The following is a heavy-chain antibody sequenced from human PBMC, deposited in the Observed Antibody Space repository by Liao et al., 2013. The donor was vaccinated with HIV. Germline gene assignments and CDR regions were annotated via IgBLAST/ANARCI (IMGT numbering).Heavy chain of an antibody. Sequence: QVQLQQWGPGLVKPSQTLSLTCTVSGGSISSGSYYWSWIRQPAGKGLEWIGRIYTSGSTNYNPSLKSRVTISIDTSKNQFSLNLTSVAAADTAIYYCARGSGYYHFWSRTLSNRAYFDPWGHGTRVTVSS. V-gene: IGHV4-61*02. D-gene: IGHD3-3*01. CDR3: ARGSGYYHFWSRTLSNRAYFDP. CDR2: IYTSGST. J-gene: IGHJ5*02. CDR1: GGSISSGSYY.